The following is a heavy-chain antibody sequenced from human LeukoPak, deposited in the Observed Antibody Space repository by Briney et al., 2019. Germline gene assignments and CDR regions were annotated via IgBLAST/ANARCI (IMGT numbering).Heavy chain of an antibody. CDR2: IYYSGNT. D-gene: IGHD3/OR15-3a*01. V-gene: IGHV4-39*01. CDR3: ARQTGSGLFILP. Sequence: SETLSLTCTVSGVSISSSNSYWGWIRQPPGKGLEWIVCIYYSGNTYYNASLKSQVSISIDTSKHQFSLRLTSVTAADTAVYYCARQTGSGLFILPGGQGTLVTVSS. CDR1: GVSISSSNSY. J-gene: IGHJ4*02.